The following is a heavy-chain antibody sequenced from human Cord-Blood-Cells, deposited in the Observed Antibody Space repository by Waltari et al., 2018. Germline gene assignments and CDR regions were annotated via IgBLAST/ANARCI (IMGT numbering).Heavy chain of an antibody. J-gene: IGHJ4*02. Sequence: QVQLVQSGAEVKKPGASVKVSCKASGYTFTSYGISWVRQAPGQGLEWMGWISAYNGTTNYAQKLQGRVTMTTDTSTSTAYMELRSLRSDDTAVYYCARDTPPGDYDYVWGSYLPFDYWGQGTLVTVSS. V-gene: IGHV1-18*01. CDR1: GYTFTSYG. CDR3: ARDTPPGDYDYVWGSYLPFDY. CDR2: ISAYNGTT. D-gene: IGHD3-16*01.